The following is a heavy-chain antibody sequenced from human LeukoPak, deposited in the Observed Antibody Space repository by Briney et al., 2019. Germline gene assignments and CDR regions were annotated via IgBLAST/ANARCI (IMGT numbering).Heavy chain of an antibody. V-gene: IGHV3-48*02. CDR2: ISTSSSSI. D-gene: IGHD3-22*01. J-gene: IGHJ6*02. CDR1: GFALSTYA. Sequence: GGSLRLSCVASGFALSTYAMNWVRQAPGKGLEWVSYISTSSSSIYYADSVKGRFTISRDNAKNSLYLQMNSLRDEDTAVYYCARGGSGYGDYYYFYGMDVWGQGTTVTVSS. CDR3: ARGGSGYGDYYYFYGMDV.